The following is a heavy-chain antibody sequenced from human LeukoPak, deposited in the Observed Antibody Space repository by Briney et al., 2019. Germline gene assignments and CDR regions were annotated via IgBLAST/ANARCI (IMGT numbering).Heavy chain of an antibody. CDR1: GYTLTELS. J-gene: IGHJ4*02. CDR3: ATGGGLRYFDWLGR. V-gene: IGHV1-24*01. D-gene: IGHD3-9*01. CDR2: FDPEDGET. Sequence: GASVKVSCKVSGYTLTELSMHWVRQAPGKGLEWMGGFDPEDGETIYAQKFQGRVTMTEDTSTDTAYMELSSLRSEDMAVYYCATGGGLRYFDWLGRWGQGTLVTVSS.